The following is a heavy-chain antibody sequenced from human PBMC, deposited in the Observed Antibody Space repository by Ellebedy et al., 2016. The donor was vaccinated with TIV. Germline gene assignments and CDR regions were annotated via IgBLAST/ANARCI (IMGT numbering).Heavy chain of an antibody. D-gene: IGHD5-18*01. V-gene: IGHV1-2*02. CDR2: LNPSGNT. J-gene: IGHJ4*02. CDR1: GFSFTGHY. CDR3: ARGGIGSSFGWPFFDY. Sequence: AASVKVSCKASGFSFTGHYMHRLRQAPGQGFEWLGWLNPSGNTFYPQKFQGRVSVTRDLSTSTAYVELSSLTSDDTAVYYCARGGIGSSFGWPFFDYWGQGTLITVSS.